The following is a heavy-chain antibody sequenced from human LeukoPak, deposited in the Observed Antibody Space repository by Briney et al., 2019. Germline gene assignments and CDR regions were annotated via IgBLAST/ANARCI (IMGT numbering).Heavy chain of an antibody. V-gene: IGHV4-61*02. J-gene: IGHJ4*02. CDR1: GDSISSGNYY. Sequence: SETLSLTCTVSGDSISSGNYYWSWIRQPAGKGLEWIGRFYTSGSTNYNPSLKSRVTISVDTSKNQFSLKLSSVTAADTAVYYCARDILGPSGYWGQGTLVIVSS. CDR2: FYTSGST. D-gene: IGHD3/OR15-3a*01. CDR3: ARDILGPSGY.